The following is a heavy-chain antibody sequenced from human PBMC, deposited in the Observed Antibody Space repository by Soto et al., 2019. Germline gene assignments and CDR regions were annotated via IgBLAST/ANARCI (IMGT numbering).Heavy chain of an antibody. Sequence: DVQLVESGGGLGMPGGSLRLSCVVSGITFKDAWMSWVRQAPGKGLEWVARIKSYGSGGATDYTESVKGRFTISRDDSQSTVHLQMNSLRNEDTDVYFCIWNTRPEVLGHWGQGTLVTVSS. D-gene: IGHD2-21*01. CDR3: IWNTRPEVLGH. V-gene: IGHV3-15*01. CDR2: IKSYGSGGAT. J-gene: IGHJ4*02. CDR1: GITFKDAW.